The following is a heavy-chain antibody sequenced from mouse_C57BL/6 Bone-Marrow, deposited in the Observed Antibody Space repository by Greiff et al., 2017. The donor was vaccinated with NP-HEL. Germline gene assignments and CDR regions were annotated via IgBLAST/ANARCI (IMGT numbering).Heavy chain of an antibody. CDR2: ISSGGDYI. J-gene: IGHJ3*01. CDR1: GFTFSSYA. V-gene: IGHV5-9-1*02. Sequence: EVKLMESGEGLVKPGGSLKLSCAASGFTFSSYAMSWVRQTPEKRLEWVAYISSGGDYIYYADTVKGRFTISRDNARNTLYLQMSSLKSEDTAMYYCTREGYYGSRVSWFAYWGQGTLVTVSA. CDR3: TREGYYGSRVSWFAY. D-gene: IGHD1-1*01.